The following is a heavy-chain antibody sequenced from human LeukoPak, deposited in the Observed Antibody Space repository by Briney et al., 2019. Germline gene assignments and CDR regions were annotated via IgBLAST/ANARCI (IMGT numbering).Heavy chain of an antibody. CDR1: GGSISSGGYY. CDR2: TYYSGST. CDR3: ARGMFGSGSYYDY. J-gene: IGHJ4*02. V-gene: IGHV4-31*03. Sequence: SETLPHTCTVSGGSISSGGYYWTWIRQHPGRGLEWIGYTYYSGSTYYNPSLKSRVTISVDTSENQFSLKLSSVTAADTAVYYCARGMFGSGSYYDYWGQGTLVTVSS. D-gene: IGHD3-10*01.